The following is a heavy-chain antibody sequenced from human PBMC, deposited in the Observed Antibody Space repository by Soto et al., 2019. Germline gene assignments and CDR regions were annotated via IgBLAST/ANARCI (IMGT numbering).Heavy chain of an antibody. J-gene: IGHJ4*02. Sequence: QVQLQESGPGLVKPSETLSLTCTVSGGSISSYYWSWIRQPPGKGLEWIGYIYYSGSTNYNPSLKSRVTLSVDTSKNQFSLKLSSVTAADTAVYYCARLTYYDILTGYKTFDYWGQGTLVTVSS. CDR2: IYYSGST. CDR3: ARLTYYDILTGYKTFDY. V-gene: IGHV4-59*08. D-gene: IGHD3-9*01. CDR1: GGSISSYY.